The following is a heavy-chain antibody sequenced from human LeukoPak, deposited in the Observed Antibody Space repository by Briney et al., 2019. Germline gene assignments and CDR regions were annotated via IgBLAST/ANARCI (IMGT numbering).Heavy chain of an antibody. Sequence: GGSLRLSCAASGFTFSSYSMNWVRQAPGKGLEWVSSISSSSSYIYYADSVKGRFTISRDNAKNSLYLQMNSLRAEDTAVYYCARIEDSGSYYYGMDVWGQGTMVTVSS. CDR3: ARIEDSGSYYYGMDV. CDR2: ISSSSSYI. V-gene: IGHV3-21*01. J-gene: IGHJ6*02. D-gene: IGHD1-26*01. CDR1: GFTFSSYS.